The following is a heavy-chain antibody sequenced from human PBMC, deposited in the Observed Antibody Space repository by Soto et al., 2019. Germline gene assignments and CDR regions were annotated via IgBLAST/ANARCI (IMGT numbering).Heavy chain of an antibody. D-gene: IGHD6-19*01. V-gene: IGHV4-59*08. CDR2: IYYSGST. Sequence: QVQLQESGPGLVKPSETRSLTCTVSGGSISSYYWSWIRQPPGKGLEWIGYIYYSGSTNNNPALKRRGTKSINRAKNKATPQLSTVNGADPAVFDCASRYSRGFGYWGQATKLTV. J-gene: IGHJ4*02. CDR3: ASRYSRGFGY. CDR1: GGSISSYY.